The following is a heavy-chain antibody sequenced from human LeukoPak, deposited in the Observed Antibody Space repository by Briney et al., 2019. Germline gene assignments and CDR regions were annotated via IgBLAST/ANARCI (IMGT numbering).Heavy chain of an antibody. D-gene: IGHD6-13*01. Sequence: GGSLRLSCAASGFTVSSYGVTWVRQAPGKGLEWVSAFSATDGSAQYAESVRGRFTISRDNSKNSLYLQMNSLRDEDTAVYFCAKARIAAAGTGAFDVWGQGTMVTVSS. J-gene: IGHJ3*01. CDR3: AKARIAAAGTGAFDV. V-gene: IGHV3-23*01. CDR1: GFTVSSYG. CDR2: FSATDGSA.